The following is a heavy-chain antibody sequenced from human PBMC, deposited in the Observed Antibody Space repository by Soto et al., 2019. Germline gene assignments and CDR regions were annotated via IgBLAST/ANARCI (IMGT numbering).Heavy chain of an antibody. CDR2: ISGSGGST. Sequence: GGSLRLSCAASGFTFGSYAMSWVRQAPGRGLEWVSAISGSGGSTYYADSVKGRFTISRDNSKNTLYLQMNSLRAEDTAVYYCAKDLGYDYVWGSYRPGYYFDYWGQGTLVTVSS. D-gene: IGHD3-16*02. CDR3: AKDLGYDYVWGSYRPGYYFDY. CDR1: GFTFGSYA. V-gene: IGHV3-23*01. J-gene: IGHJ4*02.